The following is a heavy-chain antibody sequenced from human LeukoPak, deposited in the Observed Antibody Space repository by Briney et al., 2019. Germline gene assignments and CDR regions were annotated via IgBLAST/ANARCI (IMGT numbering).Heavy chain of an antibody. CDR1: GFTVSSNY. J-gene: IGHJ5*02. Sequence: PAGSLSLSCAASGFTVSSNYRSWLRQAPGKGLEWVADINGSGGSTYYADSVKGRFTISRDNSKNTLYLQMNSLRAEETASYYCAKDRFLWFGRPGWFDPWGQGTLVTVSS. CDR3: AKDRFLWFGRPGWFDP. D-gene: IGHD3-10*01. V-gene: IGHV3-23*01. CDR2: INGSGGST.